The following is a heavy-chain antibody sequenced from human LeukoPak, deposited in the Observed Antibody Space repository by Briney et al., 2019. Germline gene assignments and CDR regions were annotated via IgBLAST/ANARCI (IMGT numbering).Heavy chain of an antibody. CDR1: GFTFSSYG. J-gene: IGHJ6*03. D-gene: IGHD3-9*01. CDR3: ARDGLGYFDWLWDHYYYYVDV. CDR2: IWYDGSNK. V-gene: IGHV3-33*01. Sequence: GRSLRLSCAASGFTFSSYGMHWVRQAPGKGLEWVAVIWYDGSNKYYADSVKGRFTISRDNSKNTLYLQMNSLRAEDAAVYYCARDGLGYFDWLWDHYYYYVDVWGKGTTVTVPS.